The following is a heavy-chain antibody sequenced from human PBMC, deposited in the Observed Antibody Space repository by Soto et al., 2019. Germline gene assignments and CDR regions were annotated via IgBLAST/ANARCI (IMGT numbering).Heavy chain of an antibody. D-gene: IGHD3-10*01. CDR3: ARITMVRGVTSDY. CDR1: GGSISSSSYY. V-gene: IGHV4-39*07. Sequence: SETLSLTCTVSGGSISSSSYYWGWIRQPPGKGLEWIGSIYYSGSTNYNPSLKSRVTISVDKSKNQFSLKLSSVTAADTAVYYFARITMVRGVTSDYWGQGTLVTVSS. CDR2: IYYSGST. J-gene: IGHJ4*02.